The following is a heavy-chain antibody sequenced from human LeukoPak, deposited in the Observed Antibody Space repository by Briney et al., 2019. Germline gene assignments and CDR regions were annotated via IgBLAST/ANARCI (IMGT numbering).Heavy chain of an antibody. CDR1: NYTFTTYG. CDR3: AKDRAAARNFDI. Sequence: GASVKVSCKASNYTFTTYGINWVRQAPGQGLEWVGWINTYNGNTKYTERSQGRVTMTTDTSTTTAYMELKSLRSDDTAIYYCAKDRAAARNFDIWGQGTLVTVSS. D-gene: IGHD6-13*01. J-gene: IGHJ4*02. CDR2: INTYNGNT. V-gene: IGHV1-18*01.